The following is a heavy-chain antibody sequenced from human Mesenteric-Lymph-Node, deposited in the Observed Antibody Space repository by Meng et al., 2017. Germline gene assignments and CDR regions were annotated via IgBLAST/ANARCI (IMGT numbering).Heavy chain of an antibody. J-gene: IGHJ6*02. D-gene: IGHD3-16*02. CDR1: GYSFTSYW. Sequence: GGSLRLSCKGSGYSFTSYWIGWVRQMPGKGLEWMGIIYPGDSDTRYSPSFQGQVTSSADKSISTAYLQWSSLKASDTAMYYCARHGSSFRLYDYYYYGMDVWGQGTTVTVSS. V-gene: IGHV5-51*01. CDR2: IYPGDSDT. CDR3: ARHGSSFRLYDYYYYGMDV.